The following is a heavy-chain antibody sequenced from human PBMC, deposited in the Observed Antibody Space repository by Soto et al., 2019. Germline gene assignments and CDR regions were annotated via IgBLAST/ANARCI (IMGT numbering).Heavy chain of an antibody. D-gene: IGHD6-19*01. V-gene: IGHV4-59*01. CDR3: ARGSGWYFY. CDR2: MYYSGST. CDR1: GGSISSYY. Sequence: QVQLQESGPGLVKPSETLSLTCTVSGGSISSYYWTWIRQPPGKGLEWIGYMYYSGSTNYNPSLKSRVTISVDTSNTPSSLKLSSVTAADTAVYYCARGSGWYFYWGRGTLVTVSS. J-gene: IGHJ4*02.